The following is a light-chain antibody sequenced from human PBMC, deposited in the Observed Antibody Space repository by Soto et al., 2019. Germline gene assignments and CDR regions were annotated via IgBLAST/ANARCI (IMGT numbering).Light chain of an antibody. V-gene: IGLV2-11*01. J-gene: IGLJ2*01. CDR2: DVS. Sequence: QSVLTQPRSVSGSPGQSVAISCTGTRSDVGSYNYVSWYQQHPGRAPKLMIYDVSERPSGVPDRFSASKSGYTASLTISGLQAEDEADYYCSSYAGSKMVIFGGGTKLTVL. CDR3: SSYAGSKMVI. CDR1: RSDVGSYNY.